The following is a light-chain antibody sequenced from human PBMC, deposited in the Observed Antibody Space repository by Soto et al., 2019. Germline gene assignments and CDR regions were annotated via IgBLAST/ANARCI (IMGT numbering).Light chain of an antibody. CDR1: QSISNH. CDR3: QQSYSTLLT. V-gene: IGKV1-39*01. J-gene: IGKJ4*01. CDR2: AAS. Sequence: DIQMTQSPSSLSASVGARVTITCRASQSISNHLNWYQQKPGKAPKLLIYAASSLQSGVPSRFSGSGSGTDFTLTISSLQPEDFATYYCQQSYSTLLTFGGGTKVEIK.